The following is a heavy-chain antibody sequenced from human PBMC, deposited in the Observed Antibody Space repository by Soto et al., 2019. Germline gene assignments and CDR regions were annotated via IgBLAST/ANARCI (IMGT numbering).Heavy chain of an antibody. Sequence: SETLSLTCTVSGGSISSYYWSWIRQPPGKGLEWIGYIYYSGSTNYNPSLKSRVTISVDTSKNQFSLKLSSVTAADTAVYYCAGLDYYDSSGYYPPWGQGTLVTSPQ. CDR2: IYYSGST. CDR3: AGLDYYDSSGYYPP. CDR1: GGSISSYY. V-gene: IGHV4-59*01. D-gene: IGHD3-22*01. J-gene: IGHJ5*02.